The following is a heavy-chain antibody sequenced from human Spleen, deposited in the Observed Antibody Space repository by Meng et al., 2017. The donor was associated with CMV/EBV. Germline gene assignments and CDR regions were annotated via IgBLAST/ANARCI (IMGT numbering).Heavy chain of an antibody. Sequence: SETLSLTCSVSGGSIRGSNNYWGWVRQPPGKGLEWIASIFHTGTTYYNPSLKSRITISVDTPKSQVSLKLRSVTAADTAVYYCARDQFAATYFYYGVDVWGQGTTVTVSS. CDR1: GGSIRGSNNY. D-gene: IGHD6-13*01. CDR3: ARDQFAATYFYYGVDV. V-gene: IGHV4-39*07. J-gene: IGHJ6*02. CDR2: IFHTGTT.